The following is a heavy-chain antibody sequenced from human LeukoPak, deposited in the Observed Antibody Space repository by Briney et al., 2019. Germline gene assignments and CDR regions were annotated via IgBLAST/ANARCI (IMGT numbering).Heavy chain of an antibody. CDR3: ARDRPHAWELLLDY. J-gene: IGHJ4*02. D-gene: IGHD1-26*01. CDR2: ISYDGSNK. V-gene: IGHV3-30-3*01. CDR1: GFTFSSYA. Sequence: GRSLRLSCAASGFTFSSYAVHWVRQAPGKGLEWVAVISYDGSNKYYADSVKGRFTISRDNSKNTLYLQMNSLRAEDTAVYYCARDRPHAWELLLDYWGQGTPVTVSS.